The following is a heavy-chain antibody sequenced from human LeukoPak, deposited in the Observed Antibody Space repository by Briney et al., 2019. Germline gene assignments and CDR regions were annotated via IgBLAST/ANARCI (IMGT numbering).Heavy chain of an antibody. V-gene: IGHV4-4*09. J-gene: IGHJ5*02. CDR2: IYTSGST. CDR3: ARGVHWFDP. CDR1: GGSLTSYY. Sequence: SETLSLTCTVSGGSLTSYYWSWIRQPPGKGLEWIGYIYTSGSTNYNPSLKSRVTISVDTSKNQFSLKLSSVTAADTAVYYCARGVHWFDPWGQGTLVTVSS.